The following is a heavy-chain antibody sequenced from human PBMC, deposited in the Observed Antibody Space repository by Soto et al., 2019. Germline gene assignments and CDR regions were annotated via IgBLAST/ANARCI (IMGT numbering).Heavy chain of an antibody. D-gene: IGHD5-12*01. Sequence: QVQLVESGGGVVQPGRSLRLSCAASGFTFSNYGMHWVRQAPGKGLEWVAVIWNDGSNKDYADSVKGRFTISRDNSKNTLYLQMNRLRAEDTAVYYCARDKGWLLYCFDYWGQGTLVTVSS. CDR2: IWNDGSNK. V-gene: IGHV3-33*01. CDR1: GFTFSNYG. CDR3: ARDKGWLLYCFDY. J-gene: IGHJ4*02.